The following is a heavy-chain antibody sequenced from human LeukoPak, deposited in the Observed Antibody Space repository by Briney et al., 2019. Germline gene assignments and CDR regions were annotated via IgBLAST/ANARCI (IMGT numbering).Heavy chain of an antibody. CDR3: AKSSSSWYRFDY. J-gene: IGHJ4*02. V-gene: IGHV3-23*01. D-gene: IGHD6-13*01. Sequence: GGSLRLSCAASGFTFSSYAMSWVRQAPGKGLEWVSAISGSGGSTYYADSVKGRFTISRDNSKNTLYLQMNSPRAEDTAVYYCAKSSSSWYRFDYWGQGTLVTVSS. CDR1: GFTFSSYA. CDR2: ISGSGGST.